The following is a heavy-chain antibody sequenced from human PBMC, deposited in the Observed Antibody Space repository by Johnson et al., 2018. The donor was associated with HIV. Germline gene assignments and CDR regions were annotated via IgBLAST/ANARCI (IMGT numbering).Heavy chain of an antibody. Sequence: VQLVESGGGLVRPGGSLRLSCAASGFTFSEYYMTWVRQAPGKGLEWVSVIFSGGSTYYADSVKGRFTISRDNSKNTLYLQMNSLRAEDTAVYYCARAIAAAGAFDIWGQGTMVTVSS. J-gene: IGHJ3*02. CDR2: IFSGGST. D-gene: IGHD6-13*01. V-gene: IGHV3-66*01. CDR1: GFTFSEYY. CDR3: ARAIAAAGAFDI.